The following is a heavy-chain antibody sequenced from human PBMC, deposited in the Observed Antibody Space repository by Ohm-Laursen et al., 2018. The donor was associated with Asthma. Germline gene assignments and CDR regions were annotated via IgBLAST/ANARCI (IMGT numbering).Heavy chain of an antibody. CDR2: ISAYNGNT. J-gene: IGHJ6*02. V-gene: IGHV1-18*04. D-gene: IGHD3-16*01. CDR1: GCTFTSYG. Sequence: ASVKVSCKASGCTFTSYGISWVRQAPGQGLEWMGWISAYNGNTNYAQKLQGRVTMTTDTSTSTAYMELRSLRSDDTAVYYCARDLAWGGTYYYGMDVWGQGTTVTVSS. CDR3: ARDLAWGGTYYYGMDV.